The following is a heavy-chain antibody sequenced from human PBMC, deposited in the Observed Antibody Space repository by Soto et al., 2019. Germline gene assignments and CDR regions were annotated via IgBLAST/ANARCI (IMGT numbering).Heavy chain of an antibody. CDR2: TYCMSKWYN. Sequence: PSPTESRTCALRGDRDSSYSCTSYWNKQTPSRGLEWLGRTYCMSKWYNDYAVSVKGRITINPDTSNNQLSLQLNSVTPDDTAVYYCARLIGNSWLDSWGQGILLSVSS. D-gene: IGHD2-8*01. V-gene: IGHV6-1*01. CDR1: GDRDSSYSCT. CDR3: ARLIGNSWLDS. J-gene: IGHJ5*01.